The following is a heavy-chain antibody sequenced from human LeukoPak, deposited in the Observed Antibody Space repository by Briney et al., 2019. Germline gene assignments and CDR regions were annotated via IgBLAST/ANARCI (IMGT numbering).Heavy chain of an antibody. Sequence: PSETLSLTCAVYGGSFSGYYWSWIRQPPGKGLEWIGEINHSGSTNYNPSLKSRVTISVDTSKNQFSLKLSSVTAADTAVYYCARGRYCSGGSCYLGDYWGQGTLVTVSS. CDR1: GGSFSGYY. V-gene: IGHV4-34*01. CDR2: INHSGST. D-gene: IGHD2-15*01. J-gene: IGHJ4*02. CDR3: ARGRYCSGGSCYLGDY.